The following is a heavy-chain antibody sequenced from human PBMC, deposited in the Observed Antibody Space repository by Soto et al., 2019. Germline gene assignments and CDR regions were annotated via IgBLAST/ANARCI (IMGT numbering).Heavy chain of an antibody. CDR3: AREGDSYYYYMDV. V-gene: IGHV3-7*01. D-gene: IGHD3-10*01. CDR2: IKQDGSEK. J-gene: IGHJ6*03. CDR1: GFTFSSYW. Sequence: PGGSLRLSCAASGFTFSSYWMSWVRQAPGKGLEWVANIKQDGSEKYYVDSVKGRFTISRDNAKNSLYLQMNSLRAEDTAVYYCAREGDSYYYYMDVWGKGTTVTVSS.